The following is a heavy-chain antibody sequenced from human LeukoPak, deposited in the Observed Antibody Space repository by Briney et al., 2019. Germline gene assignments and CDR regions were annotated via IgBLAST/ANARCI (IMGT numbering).Heavy chain of an antibody. J-gene: IGHJ4*02. D-gene: IGHD3-3*01. Sequence: PGGSLRLSCAASGFTFDDYDMSWVRQAPGKGLEWVSNINWNAGNAGYADSVKGRFTISRDNAKNSLYLQMNSLRAEDTALYYCARGGITIFGVVIHSDYWGQGTLVTVSS. CDR1: GFTFDDYD. CDR2: INWNAGNA. V-gene: IGHV3-20*04. CDR3: ARGGITIFGVVIHSDY.